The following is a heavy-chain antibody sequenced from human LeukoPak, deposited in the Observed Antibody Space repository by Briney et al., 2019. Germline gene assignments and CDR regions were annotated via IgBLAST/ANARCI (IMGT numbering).Heavy chain of an antibody. Sequence: SVTVSCKASGGTFSSYAISWVRQTPGQGLEWMGGIIPIFGTANYAQKFQGRVTITADESTSTAYMELSSLRSEDTAVYYCAREEGRSSGWYEDDAFDIWGQGTMVTVSS. CDR1: GGTFSSYA. CDR3: AREEGRSSGWYEDDAFDI. CDR2: IIPIFGTA. J-gene: IGHJ3*02. D-gene: IGHD6-19*01. V-gene: IGHV1-69*13.